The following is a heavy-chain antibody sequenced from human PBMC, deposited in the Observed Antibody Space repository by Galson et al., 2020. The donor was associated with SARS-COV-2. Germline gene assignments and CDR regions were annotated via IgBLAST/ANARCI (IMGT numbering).Heavy chain of an antibody. D-gene: IGHD7-27*01. V-gene: IGHV4-4*02. CDR3: SRPKTGARFDS. CDR2: IYHSRPT. J-gene: IGHJ4*02. CDR1: DWSISSDHW. Sequence: SETLSPTCAPLDWSISSDHWWSWVRQPPGKGLEWQGDIYHSRPTNSNPSLKSRVTTSVDKSKKQFSLNLKSVAAADTAVYFCSRPKTGARFDSWGQWTLVTVS.